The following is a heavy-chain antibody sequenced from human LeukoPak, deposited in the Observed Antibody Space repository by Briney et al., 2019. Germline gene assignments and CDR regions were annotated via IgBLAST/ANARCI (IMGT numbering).Heavy chain of an antibody. D-gene: IGHD2-21*01. CDR2: IYYSGST. J-gene: IGHJ5*02. CDR3: ARVGDREAWWFDP. Sequence: SETLSLTCTVSGGSISSYYWSWIRQPPGKGLEWIGYIYYSGSTYYNPSLESRVTISVDTSKNQFSLKLSSVTAADTAVYYCARVGDREAWWFDPWGQGTLVTVSS. CDR1: GGSISSYY. V-gene: IGHV4-59*12.